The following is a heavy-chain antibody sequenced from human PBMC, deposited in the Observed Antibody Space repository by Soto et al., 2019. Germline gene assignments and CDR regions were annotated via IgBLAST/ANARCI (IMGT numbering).Heavy chain of an antibody. Sequence: QVQLVQSGAEVEKPGASVKVSCKASGYTFASYGISWVRQAPGQGLEWMGWISPYSGNTNYAQKLQGRVTMTTDTSTSTDYMELRSLRSDDTAVYYCARDAATYGMDVWGQGTTVTVSS. D-gene: IGHD6-25*01. CDR2: ISPYSGNT. V-gene: IGHV1-18*01. CDR3: ARDAATYGMDV. J-gene: IGHJ6*02. CDR1: GYTFASYG.